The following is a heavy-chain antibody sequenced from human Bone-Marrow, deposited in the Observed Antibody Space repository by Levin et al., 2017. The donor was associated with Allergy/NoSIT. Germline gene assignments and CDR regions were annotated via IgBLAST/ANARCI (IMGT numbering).Heavy chain of an antibody. CDR1: GGSIASYDFC. J-gene: IGHJ6*01. CDR2: VFHSGTT. Sequence: TSSETLSLICTVSGGSIASYDFCWTWIRQSPGKGLEWLGNVFHSGTTYYNPSLRRRLSMSVDMSRKQISLRLSSVTASDTAVYYCARVLAYSDVFFGMDVWGQGTTVTVFS. D-gene: IGHD4-17*01. V-gene: IGHV4-30-4*08. CDR3: ARVLAYSDVFFGMDV.